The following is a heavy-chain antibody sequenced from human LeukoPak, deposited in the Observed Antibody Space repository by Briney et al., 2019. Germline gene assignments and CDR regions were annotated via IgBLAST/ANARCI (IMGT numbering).Heavy chain of an antibody. V-gene: IGHV3-23*01. CDR1: GFTFSSYG. CDR2: ISGSGGST. J-gene: IGHJ4*02. D-gene: IGHD3-10*01. CDR3: AKVVYYGSGSYGYYFDY. Sequence: PGGSLRLSCAASGFTFSSYGMSWVRQAPGKGLEWVSAISGSGGSTYYADSVKGRFTISRDNSKNTLYLQMNSLRAEDTAVYYCAKVVYYGSGSYGYYFDYWGQGTLVTVSS.